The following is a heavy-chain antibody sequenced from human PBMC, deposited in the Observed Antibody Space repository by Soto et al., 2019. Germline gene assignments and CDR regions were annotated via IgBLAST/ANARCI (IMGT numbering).Heavy chain of an antibody. Sequence: RGESLKISCKGSGYSFTSYWISWLRQMPGKGLEWLGRIDPSDSYTNHSPSFQCHVTISADTSISTAYLQWSSLKASDTAMYHCPRLSRPYYDSSLSEYFQHWGQGTLVTVSS. CDR1: GYSFTSYW. D-gene: IGHD3-22*01. CDR3: PRLSRPYYDSSLSEYFQH. J-gene: IGHJ1*01. V-gene: IGHV5-10-1*01. CDR2: IDPSDSYT.